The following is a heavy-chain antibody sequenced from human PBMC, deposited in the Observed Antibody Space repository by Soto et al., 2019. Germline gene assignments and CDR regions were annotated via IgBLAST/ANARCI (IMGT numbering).Heavy chain of an antibody. J-gene: IGHJ5*02. CDR2: INHSGST. V-gene: IGHV4-34*01. Sequence: SETLSLTCAFYCGSFIGYYWSWIRQPPGKGLEWIGEINHSGSTNYNPSLKSRVTISVDTSKNQFSLKLSSVTAADTAVYYCARGLSIYSVVVPAAMVNWFDPWGQGTLVTVSS. CDR1: CGSFIGYY. D-gene: IGHD2-2*01. CDR3: ARGLSIYSVVVPAAMVNWFDP.